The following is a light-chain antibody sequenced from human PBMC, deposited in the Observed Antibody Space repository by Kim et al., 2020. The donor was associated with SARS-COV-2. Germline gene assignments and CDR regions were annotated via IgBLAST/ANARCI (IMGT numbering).Light chain of an antibody. CDR3: ATWDHSLSAGV. V-gene: IGLV1-51*01. Sequence: GQKVTISCSGSWSNIGNNYVSWYQQLPGTVPKLLIYDNTERPSGIPDRFSGSKSDTSATLGITGLQTGDEADYYCATWDHSLSAGVFGGGTQLTVL. CDR2: DNT. J-gene: IGLJ2*01. CDR1: WSNIGNNY.